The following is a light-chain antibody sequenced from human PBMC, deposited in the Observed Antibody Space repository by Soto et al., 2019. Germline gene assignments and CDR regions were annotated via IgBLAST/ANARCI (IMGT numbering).Light chain of an antibody. J-gene: IGKJ5*01. V-gene: IGKV3D-20*01. CDR3: QQYGSSIT. Sequence: EIVLTQSPATLSLSPGDRATLSCGASQSVTNNYLAWYQQKPGLAPRLLIYGASSRATGIPDRFSGSGSGTDFTLTISRLEPEDFAVYYCQQYGSSITFGQGTRLEIK. CDR1: QSVTNNY. CDR2: GAS.